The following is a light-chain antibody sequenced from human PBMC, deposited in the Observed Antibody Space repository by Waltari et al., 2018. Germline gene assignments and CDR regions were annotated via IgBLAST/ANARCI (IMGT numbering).Light chain of an antibody. CDR1: KSVSTF. Sequence: EIVLTQSPATLSLSPGERATLSCRASKSVSTFLAWYQQKPGQAPRLLIYDASNRATGIPARFSGSGSGTDFTLTISSREPEDVAVYYCQQRNNWPPRTFGGGTKVEIK. CDR2: DAS. CDR3: QQRNNWPPRT. V-gene: IGKV3-11*01. J-gene: IGKJ4*01.